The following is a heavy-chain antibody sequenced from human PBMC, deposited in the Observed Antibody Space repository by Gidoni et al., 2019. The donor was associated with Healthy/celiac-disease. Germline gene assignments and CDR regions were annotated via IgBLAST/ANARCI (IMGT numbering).Heavy chain of an antibody. D-gene: IGHD3-16*01. CDR2: IYYSWST. Sequence: QLQLQESGPGLVQPSETLSLTCTVSGGSISSRSYYWGWIRQPPGKGLEWIGSIYYSWSTYYNPSLKIRVTIAVDTSKNQFSLKLSSVTAADTAVYYCARQSGGWRDYWGQGTLVTVSS. CDR3: ARQSGGWRDY. J-gene: IGHJ4*02. CDR1: GGSISSRSYY. V-gene: IGHV4-39*01.